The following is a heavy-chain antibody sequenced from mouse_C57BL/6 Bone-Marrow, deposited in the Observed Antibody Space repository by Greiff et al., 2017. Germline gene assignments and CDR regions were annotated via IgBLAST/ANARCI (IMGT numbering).Heavy chain of an antibody. Sequence: QVQLQQPGAELVKPGASVKLSCKASGYTFTSYWMQWVKQRPGQGLEWIGEIDPSDSYTNYNQKFKGKATLTVDTSSSTAYMQLSSLTSEDSAVYYCARSEYYYGSRNWFAYWGQGTLVTVSA. CDR2: IDPSDSYT. V-gene: IGHV1-50*01. D-gene: IGHD1-1*01. CDR1: GYTFTSYW. CDR3: ARSEYYYGSRNWFAY. J-gene: IGHJ3*01.